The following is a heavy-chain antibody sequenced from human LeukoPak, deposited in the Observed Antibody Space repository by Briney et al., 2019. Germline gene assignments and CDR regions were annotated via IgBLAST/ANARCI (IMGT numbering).Heavy chain of an antibody. J-gene: IGHJ3*01. CDR3: ARFSTITPGDWGDAFDF. Sequence: SETLHLTCGVHGASFRDDFWSWIRQAPGKGLEWIGEINYGGTTNYNPSLMGRVTVSVDRSKNQFSLMMRSVTAADTATYYCARFSTITPGDWGDAFDFWGQGTMVSISA. CDR2: INYGGTT. V-gene: IGHV4-34*01. D-gene: IGHD2-21*02. CDR1: GASFRDDF.